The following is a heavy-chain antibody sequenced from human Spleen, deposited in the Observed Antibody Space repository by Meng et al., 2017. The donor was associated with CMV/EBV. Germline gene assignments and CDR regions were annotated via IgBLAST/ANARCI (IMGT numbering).Heavy chain of an antibody. CDR3: AREMRGYSYGFLDY. D-gene: IGHD5-18*01. CDR2: ISSSSSYT. J-gene: IGHJ4*02. V-gene: IGHV3-11*06. Sequence: QVQLVESGGGLVKRGGSXXXXCAASGFTFSDYYMSWIRQAPGKGLEWVSYISSSSSYTNYADSVKGRFTISRDNAKNSLYLQMNSLRAEDTAVYYCAREMRGYSYGFLDYWGQGTLVTVSS. CDR1: GFTFSDYY.